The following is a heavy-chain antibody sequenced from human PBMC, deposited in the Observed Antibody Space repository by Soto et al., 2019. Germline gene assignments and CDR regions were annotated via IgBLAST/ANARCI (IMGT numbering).Heavy chain of an antibody. J-gene: IGHJ5*02. V-gene: IGHV4-59*12. Sequence: SETLSLTCTVSGGSISSYYWSWIRQPPGKGLEWIGYIYYSGSTNYNPSLKSRVTISVDTSKNQFSLKLSSVTAADTAVYYCARDCSDYDILTGYSEVVNWFDPWGQGTLVTVSS. CDR1: GGSISSYY. CDR3: ARDCSDYDILTGYSEVVNWFDP. CDR2: IYYSGST. D-gene: IGHD3-9*01.